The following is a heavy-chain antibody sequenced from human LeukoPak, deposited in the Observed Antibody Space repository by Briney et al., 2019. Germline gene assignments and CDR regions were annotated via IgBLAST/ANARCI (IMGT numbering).Heavy chain of an antibody. CDR1: GGSFSGYY. V-gene: IGHV4-34*01. CDR2: INHSGST. CDR3: AREWGYDFWSGGLHRFDP. J-gene: IGHJ5*02. D-gene: IGHD3-3*01. Sequence: SETLSLTCAVYGGSFSGYYWSWIRQPPGKGLEWMGEINHSGSTNYNPSLKSRVTISVDTSKNQFSLRLSSVTAADTAVYYCAREWGYDFWSGGLHRFDPWGQGTLVTVSS.